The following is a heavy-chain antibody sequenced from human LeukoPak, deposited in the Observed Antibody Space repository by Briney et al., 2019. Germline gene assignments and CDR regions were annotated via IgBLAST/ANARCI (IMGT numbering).Heavy chain of an antibody. D-gene: IGHD3-22*01. V-gene: IGHV4-34*01. CDR1: GGSFSGYY. Sequence: SETLSLTCAVYGGSFSGYYWSWIRQPPGKGLEWIGEINHSGSTNYNPSLKSRVTISVDTSKNQFSLKLSSVTAADTAVYYCARCTRYYYDSSGYWVYWGQGTLVTVSS. J-gene: IGHJ4*02. CDR3: ARCTRYYYDSSGYWVY. CDR2: INHSGST.